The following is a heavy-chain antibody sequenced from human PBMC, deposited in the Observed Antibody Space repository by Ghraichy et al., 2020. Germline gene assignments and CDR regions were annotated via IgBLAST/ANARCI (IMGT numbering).Heavy chain of an antibody. CDR3: ASGSSGAHQDWFDP. CDR2: IRQDGSEK. D-gene: IGHD6-19*01. J-gene: IGHJ5*02. Sequence: GGSLRRSCAASGFTFSNYWMSWARQAPGKGLEWVANIRQDGSEKHYVDSVEGRITISRDNAKNSLYLQMNSLRAEDTAVYYCASGSSGAHQDWFDPWGQGTLVTVSS. CDR1: GFTFSNYW. V-gene: IGHV3-7*03.